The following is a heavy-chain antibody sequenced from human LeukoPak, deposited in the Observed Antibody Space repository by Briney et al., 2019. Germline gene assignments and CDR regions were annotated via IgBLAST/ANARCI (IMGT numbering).Heavy chain of an antibody. J-gene: IGHJ5*02. CDR3: ARDVLLAGFDP. V-gene: IGHV4-38-2*02. CDR1: GYPISGGYF. Sequence: PSETLSLTCNVSGYPISGGYFWGWIRQPPGKGLEWIGDIFHSGTTYYNPSLKSRVTMSVDTSKNQFSLKLSSVTAADTAVYYCARDVLLAGFDPWGQGTLVTVSS. D-gene: IGHD3-3*01. CDR2: IFHSGTT.